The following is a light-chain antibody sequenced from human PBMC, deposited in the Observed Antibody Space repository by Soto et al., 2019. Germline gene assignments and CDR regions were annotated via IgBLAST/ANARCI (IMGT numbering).Light chain of an antibody. CDR2: GAS. CDR3: QRYGSSPSWT. V-gene: IGKV3-20*01. J-gene: IGKJ1*01. Sequence: ESVLTHSPGTLSLSPCERATLSCSASQSVSTSYLAWYQQKPGQAPRLLIYGASSRATGIPDRFSGSGSGTDFTLTINRLEPEDFAVYYCQRYGSSPSWTFGQGTKVDNK. CDR1: QSVSTSY.